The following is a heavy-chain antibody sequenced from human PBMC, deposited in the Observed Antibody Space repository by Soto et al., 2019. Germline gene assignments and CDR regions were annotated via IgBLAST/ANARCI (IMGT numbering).Heavy chain of an antibody. J-gene: IGHJ5*02. CDR3: ARNGDSSDYRGWFDP. CDR2: INAGNGNT. Sequence: EASVKVSCKASGYTFTSYAMHWVRQAPGQRLEWMGWINAGNGNTKYSQKFQGRVTITRDTSASTAYMELSSLRAEDTAVYYCARNGDSSDYRGWFDPWGQGTLVTVSS. CDR1: GYTFTSYA. D-gene: IGHD3-22*01. V-gene: IGHV1-3*01.